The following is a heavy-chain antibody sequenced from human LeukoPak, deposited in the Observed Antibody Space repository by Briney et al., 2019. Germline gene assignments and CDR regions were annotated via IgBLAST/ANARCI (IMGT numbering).Heavy chain of an antibody. CDR2: IGTAGDT. D-gene: IGHD3-9*01. CDR1: GFTFSSYD. CDR3: ARGVKSLNVLRYFDWLFSDAFDN. V-gene: IGHV3-13*01. J-gene: IGHJ3*02. Sequence: PGGSLRLSCAASGFTFSSYDMHWVRQATGKGLEWVSAIGTAGDTYYPGSVKGRFTISRENAKNSLYLQMNSLRAGDTAVYYCARGVKSLNVLRYFDWLFSDAFDNWGQGTMVTVSS.